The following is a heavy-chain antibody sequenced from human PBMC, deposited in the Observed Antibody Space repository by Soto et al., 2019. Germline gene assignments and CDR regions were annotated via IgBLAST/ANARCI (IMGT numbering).Heavy chain of an antibody. V-gene: IGHV3-21*01. CDR1: GFIFSSYT. J-gene: IGHJ4*02. Sequence: EVQLVESGGGLVKPGGSLRLSCAASGFIFSSYTMNWVRQAPGKGLEWVSSISASSTYIYYADSLKGRFTISRDNAYNSLYLQMTSLRAEDTAVYYCARGWRRDGWMYWGQGTLVTVSS. D-gene: IGHD2-21*02. CDR3: ARGWRRDGWMY. CDR2: ISASSTYI.